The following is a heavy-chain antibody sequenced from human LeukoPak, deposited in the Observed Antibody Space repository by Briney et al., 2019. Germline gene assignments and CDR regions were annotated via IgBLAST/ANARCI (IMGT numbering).Heavy chain of an antibody. J-gene: IGHJ6*02. CDR3: ARDHRELWYYYGMDV. Sequence: GGSLRLSCAASGFTFSSYGMHWVRQAPGKGLEWVAVIWYDGSNKYYADSVKGRFTISRDNSKNTLYLQMNSLRAEDTAVYYCARDHRELWYYYGMDVWGQGPTVTVSS. V-gene: IGHV3-33*01. D-gene: IGHD1-7*01. CDR1: GFTFSSYG. CDR2: IWYDGSNK.